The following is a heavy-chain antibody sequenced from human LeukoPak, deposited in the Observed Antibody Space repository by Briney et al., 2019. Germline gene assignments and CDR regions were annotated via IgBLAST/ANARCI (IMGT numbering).Heavy chain of an antibody. CDR1: GGSFSGYY. D-gene: IGHD6-19*01. CDR3: ARGHSSPVLGY. J-gene: IGHJ4*02. V-gene: IGHV4-34*01. CDR2: INHSGST. Sequence: SETLSLTRAVYGGSFSGYYWSWIRQPPGKGLEWIGEINHSGSTNYNPSLKSRVTISVDTSKNQFSLKLSSVTAADTAVYYCARGHSSPVLGYWGQGTLVTVPS.